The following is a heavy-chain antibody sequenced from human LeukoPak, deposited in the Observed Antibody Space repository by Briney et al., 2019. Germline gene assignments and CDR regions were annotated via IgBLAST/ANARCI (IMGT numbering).Heavy chain of an antibody. Sequence: GESLKISCKGSGYSFTSYWIGWVRQIPGKGLEWMGIIYPGDSDTRYSPSFQGQVTISADNSFSPAYLQWSGLKASDTAMYYCARLGGDYYDSSGYSPVGAFDIWGQGTMVTVSS. V-gene: IGHV5-51*01. CDR3: ARLGGDYYDSSGYSPVGAFDI. CDR1: GYSFTSYW. D-gene: IGHD3-22*01. J-gene: IGHJ3*02. CDR2: IYPGDSDT.